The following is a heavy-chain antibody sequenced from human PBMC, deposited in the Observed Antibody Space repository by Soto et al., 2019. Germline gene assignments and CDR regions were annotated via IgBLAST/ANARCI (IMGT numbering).Heavy chain of an antibody. V-gene: IGHV3-64D*06. CDR3: VVTYYYGSGS. D-gene: IGHD3-10*01. J-gene: IGHJ3*01. CDR1: GFTFSSYA. Sequence: PGGSLRLSCSASGFTFSSYAMHWVRQAPGKGLEYVSAISSNGGTTYYADSVKGRFTISRDNSKNTLYLQMSSLRAEDTAVYYCVVTYYYGSGSWGQGTMVTVSS. CDR2: ISSNGGTT.